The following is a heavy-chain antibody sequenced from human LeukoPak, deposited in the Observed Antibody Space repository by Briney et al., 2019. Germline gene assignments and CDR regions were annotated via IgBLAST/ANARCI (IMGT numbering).Heavy chain of an antibody. D-gene: IGHD3-10*01. Sequence: SETLSLTCTVSGYSISSGYYWGWIRQPPGKGLEWIGSIYHSGSTYYNPSLKSRVTISVNTSKNQFSLKLSSVTAADTAVYYCAGTNYGSGNWFDPWGHGTLVTVSS. CDR3: AGTNYGSGNWFDP. CDR2: IYHSGST. J-gene: IGHJ5*02. CDR1: GYSISSGYY. V-gene: IGHV4-38-2*02.